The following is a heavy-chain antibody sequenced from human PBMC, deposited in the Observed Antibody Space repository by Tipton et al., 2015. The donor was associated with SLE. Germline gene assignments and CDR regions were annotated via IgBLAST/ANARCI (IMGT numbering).Heavy chain of an antibody. V-gene: IGHV4-4*07. CDR2: ICCGGST. CDR3: VVCSPSSCSYFDY. CDR1: GGSIINYY. D-gene: IGHD2-2*01. Sequence: TLSLTCTVSGGSIINYYWGWVRQPAGKGLEWIGRICCGGSTKYNPSLDSRVSLSVDASKDQFSLKLSSVTAADTAVYYCVVCSPSSCSYFDYWGQGRLVTVSS. J-gene: IGHJ4*02.